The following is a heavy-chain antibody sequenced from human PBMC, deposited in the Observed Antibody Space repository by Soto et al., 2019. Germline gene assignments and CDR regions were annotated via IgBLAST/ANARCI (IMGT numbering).Heavy chain of an antibody. J-gene: IGHJ6*02. CDR2: IWYDGSNK. CDR3: AKDLRASESGSYSSSSLDYYYGMDV. CDR1: GFTFSSYG. D-gene: IGHD6-6*01. Sequence: PGGSLRLSCAASGFTFSSYGMHWVRQAPGKGLEWVAVIWYDGSNKYYADSVKGRFTISRDNSKNTLYLQMNSLRAEDTAVYYCAKDLRASESGSYSSSSLDYYYGMDVWGQGTTVTVSS. V-gene: IGHV3-30*02.